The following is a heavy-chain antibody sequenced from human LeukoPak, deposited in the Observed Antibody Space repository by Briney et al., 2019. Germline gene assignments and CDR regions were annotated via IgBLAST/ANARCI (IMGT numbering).Heavy chain of an antibody. CDR2: ISGSADST. J-gene: IGHJ4*02. CDR3: AKDRARGGTTAFDY. CDR1: GFTFSTYA. V-gene: IGHV3-23*01. D-gene: IGHD1-7*01. Sequence: GGSLRLSCAASGFTFSTYAMSWVRQAPGKGLEWVSAISGSADSTYYADSVKGQFAISRDNSKNTLYLQMNSLRAEDTAVYFCAKDRARGGTTAFDYWGQGTLVTVSS.